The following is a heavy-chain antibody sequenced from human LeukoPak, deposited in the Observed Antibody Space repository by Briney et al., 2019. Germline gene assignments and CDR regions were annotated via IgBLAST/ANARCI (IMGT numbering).Heavy chain of an antibody. V-gene: IGHV3-74*01. D-gene: IGHD3-16*01. Sequence: GGSLRPSCAASGFTFSSSWMHWVRQAPGKGLVWVSRITRDGSSTTYADSVKGRFTTSRDNAKNTLYLQMDTLRDDDTAVYYCARDPGYESWSPFWGGMDVWGNGTTVIVSS. CDR1: GFTFSSSW. CDR3: ARDPGYESWSPFWGGMDV. CDR2: ITRDGSST. J-gene: IGHJ6*04.